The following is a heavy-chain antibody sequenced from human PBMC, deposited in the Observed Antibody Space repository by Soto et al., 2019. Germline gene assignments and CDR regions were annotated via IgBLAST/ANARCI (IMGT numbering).Heavy chain of an antibody. D-gene: IGHD1-7*01. Sequence: QVHLQQWGPGLLKPSETLSLTCAVYGESFNNFYWSWIRQAPGKGLEWIGQINHSGSTNYNPSLKSRVTISVAPSKNQFSLKMASVAAADTAVYYCARGRATWYYTYWGQGTLVTVSS. CDR3: ARGRATWYYTY. CDR2: INHSGST. CDR1: GESFNNFY. V-gene: IGHV4-34*01. J-gene: IGHJ4*02.